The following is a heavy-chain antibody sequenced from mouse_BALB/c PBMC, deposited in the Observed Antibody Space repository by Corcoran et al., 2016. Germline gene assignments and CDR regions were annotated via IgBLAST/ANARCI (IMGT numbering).Heavy chain of an antibody. V-gene: IGHV9-3-1*01. CDR2: INTYTGEP. Sequence: QIQLVQSGPELKKPGETVKISCKASGYTFTNYGMNWVKQAPGKGLKWMGWINTYTGEPTYADAFKGRFAFSLETSASTADLQINNLKNADTATYCCAREPSAMDYWGQGISVTVSS. J-gene: IGHJ4*01. CDR3: AREPSAMDY. CDR1: GYTFTNYG.